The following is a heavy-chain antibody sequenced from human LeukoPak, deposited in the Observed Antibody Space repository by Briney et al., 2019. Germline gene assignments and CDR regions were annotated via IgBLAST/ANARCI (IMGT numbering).Heavy chain of an antibody. CDR3: ARDEFPSDAFDI. Sequence: GGSLRLSCAASGFTFSNYHMNWVRQAPGKGLEWVSFISSSDNIIYYADSVKGRFTISRDNAKNSLYLQMNSLRAEDTAVYYCARDEFPSDAFDIWGQGTMVTVSS. CDR2: ISSSDNII. D-gene: IGHD3-10*01. J-gene: IGHJ3*02. V-gene: IGHV3-48*01. CDR1: GFTFSNYH.